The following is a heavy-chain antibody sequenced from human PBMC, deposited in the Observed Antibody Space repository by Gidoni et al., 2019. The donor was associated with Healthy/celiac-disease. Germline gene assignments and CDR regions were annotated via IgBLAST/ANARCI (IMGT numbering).Heavy chain of an antibody. CDR3: AKDRVGGIASDY. V-gene: IGHV3-30*18. CDR1: GFTFSSYG. Sequence: QVQLVESGGGVVQPGRSLRLSCAASGFTFSSYGMHWVRQAPGKGLEWVAVISYDGSNKYYADSVKGRFTISRDNSKNTLYLQMNSLRAEDTAVYYCAKDRVGGIASDYWGQGTLVTVSS. J-gene: IGHJ4*02. D-gene: IGHD6-13*01. CDR2: ISYDGSNK.